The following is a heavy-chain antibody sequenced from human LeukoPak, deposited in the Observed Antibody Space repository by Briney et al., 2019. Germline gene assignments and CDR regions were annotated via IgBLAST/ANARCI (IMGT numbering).Heavy chain of an antibody. CDR1: GGSISSGGYY. D-gene: IGHD5-12*01. CDR3: ARDRDLPHSGPMGAIRLRYYYYMDV. V-gene: IGHV4-61*02. Sequence: SETLSLTCTVSGGSISSGGYYWSWIRQPAGKGLEWIGRIYTSGSTNYNPSLKSRVTISVDTSKNQFSLKLSSVTAADTAVYYCARDRDLPHSGPMGAIRLRYYYYMDVWGKGTTVTVSS. CDR2: IYTSGST. J-gene: IGHJ6*03.